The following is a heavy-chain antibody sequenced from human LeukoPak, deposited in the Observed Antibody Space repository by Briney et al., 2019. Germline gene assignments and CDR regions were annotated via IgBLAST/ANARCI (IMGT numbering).Heavy chain of an antibody. CDR1: GYTFTGYY. D-gene: IGHD6-13*01. J-gene: IGHJ4*02. CDR3: ARGVAAAGFNFDY. Sequence: ASVKVSCKASGYTFTGYYMHWVRQAPGQGLEWMGWINPNSGGTNYAQKFQGRVTMTRDTSISTAYMELSRLRSDDTAVYYCARGVAAAGFNFDYWGQGTLVTVSS. V-gene: IGHV1-2*02. CDR2: INPNSGGT.